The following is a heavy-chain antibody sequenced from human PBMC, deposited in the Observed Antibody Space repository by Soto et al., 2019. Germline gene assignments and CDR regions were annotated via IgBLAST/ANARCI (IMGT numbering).Heavy chain of an antibody. CDR2: IYSAGSA. CDR1: GFTVSTYH. CDR3: GGDSSGYYYPDVFDI. Sequence: PGGSLRLSCAASGFTVSTYHMSWVRQAPGKGLEWVSVIYSAGSADFADSVKVRFTISRDNSKNTLYLQMNSLRDEDTAVYYCGGDSSGYYYPDVFDIWGQGTMVTVSS. J-gene: IGHJ3*02. V-gene: IGHV3-66*01. D-gene: IGHD3-22*01.